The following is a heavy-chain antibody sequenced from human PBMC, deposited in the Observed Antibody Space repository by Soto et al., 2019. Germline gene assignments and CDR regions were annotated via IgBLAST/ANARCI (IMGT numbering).Heavy chain of an antibody. Sequence: GGSLRLSCAASGFIFSDYAMSWVRQAPGKGLEWVSSISGSGFATYYADSVKGRFTISRDNSKNTVYLQMNSLRAEDTAEYYCTKPSAVTSGSKFDYWGQGTLVTVSS. CDR1: GFIFSDYA. J-gene: IGHJ4*02. CDR2: ISGSGFAT. V-gene: IGHV3-23*01. CDR3: TKPSAVTSGSKFDY. D-gene: IGHD4-17*01.